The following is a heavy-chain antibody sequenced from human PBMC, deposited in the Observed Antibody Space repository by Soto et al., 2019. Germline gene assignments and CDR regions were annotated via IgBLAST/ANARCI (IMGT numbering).Heavy chain of an antibody. CDR2: ISSESGTI. J-gene: IGHJ3*02. Sequence: GGSLRLSCAASGFSFSHYSMIWVRQAPGKGLEWLSYISSESGTIYYAESVKGRFTVSRDNAKNSLYLQMNSLRAEDTAVYYCARGDYYDSSGPFSDAFDIWGQGTMVTVSS. D-gene: IGHD3-22*01. CDR1: GFSFSHYS. CDR3: ARGDYYDSSGPFSDAFDI. V-gene: IGHV3-48*01.